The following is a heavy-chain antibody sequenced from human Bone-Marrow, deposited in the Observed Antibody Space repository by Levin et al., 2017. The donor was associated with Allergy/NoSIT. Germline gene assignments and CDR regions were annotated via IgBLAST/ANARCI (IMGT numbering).Heavy chain of an antibody. CDR1: GFNFTTYA. V-gene: IGHV3-30*04. CDR2: ISYDGRAQ. D-gene: IGHD3-16*02. J-gene: IGHJ3*02. Sequence: SGGSLRLSCAASGFNFTTYALHWVRQAPGKGLQWVAFISYDGRAQYYEDSVRGRFTISRDSSRNTVHLQMNSLRVEDTAVYFCTREAPHYIWGNYRVFGFDMWGHGTKVTVSS. CDR3: TREAPHYIWGNYRVFGFDM.